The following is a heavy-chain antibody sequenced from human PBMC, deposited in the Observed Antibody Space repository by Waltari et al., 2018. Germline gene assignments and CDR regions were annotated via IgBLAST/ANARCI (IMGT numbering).Heavy chain of an antibody. CDR1: GGSFSGYY. CDR2: ISGSGGST. D-gene: IGHD2-15*01. V-gene: IGHV3-23*01. J-gene: IGHJ4*02. CDR3: AKDIVVVVAADDFGPDY. Sequence: VQLQQWGAGLLKPSETLSLTCAVYGGSFSGYYWSWIRQPPGKGLEWVSAISGSGGSTYYADAVKGRFTISRDNAKNTLYLQMNSLRAEYTAVYYCAKDIVVVVAADDFGPDYWGQGTLVTVSS.